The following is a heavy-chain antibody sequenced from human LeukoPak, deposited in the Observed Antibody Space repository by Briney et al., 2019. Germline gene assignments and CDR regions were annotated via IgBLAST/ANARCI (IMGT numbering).Heavy chain of an antibody. D-gene: IGHD2-2*01. V-gene: IGHV4-34*01. Sequence: SETLSLTCAVYGGSFSGYYWSWIRQPPGKGLEWIGEIHHCGSTNYNPSLKSRVTISVDTSKNQFSLKLSSVTAADTAVYYCARGLFPIVVVPAGDNWFDPWRQGTLVTVSS. CDR3: ARGLFPIVVVPAGDNWFDP. J-gene: IGHJ5*02. CDR2: IHHCGST. CDR1: GGSFSGYY.